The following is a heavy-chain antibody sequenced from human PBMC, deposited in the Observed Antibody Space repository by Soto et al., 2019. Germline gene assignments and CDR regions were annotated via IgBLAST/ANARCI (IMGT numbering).Heavy chain of an antibody. CDR3: ARHSHSQYSSGWYVAFDI. CDR2: IYYSGST. Sequence: PSETLSLTCTVSGGSIISSSYYWGWIRQPPGKGLEWIGSIYYSGSTYYNPSLKSRVTISVDTSKNQFSLKLSSVTAADTAVYYCARHSHSQYSSGWYVAFDIWGQGTMVTVSS. D-gene: IGHD6-19*01. J-gene: IGHJ3*02. CDR1: GGSIISSSYY. V-gene: IGHV4-39*01.